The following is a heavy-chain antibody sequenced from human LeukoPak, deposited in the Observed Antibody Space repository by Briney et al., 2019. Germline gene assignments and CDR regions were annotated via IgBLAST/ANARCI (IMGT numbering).Heavy chain of an antibody. CDR2: IGSSISYI. Sequence: QPGRSLRLSCAASGFTFSSYAMHWVRQAPGKGLEWVSFIGSSISYISYVDSVKGRFTISRDNAKNSLYLQMNSLRAEDTAVYYCAREGYYSGMDVWGQGTTVTVSS. CDR3: AREGYYSGMDV. V-gene: IGHV3-21*01. J-gene: IGHJ6*02. CDR1: GFTFSSYA.